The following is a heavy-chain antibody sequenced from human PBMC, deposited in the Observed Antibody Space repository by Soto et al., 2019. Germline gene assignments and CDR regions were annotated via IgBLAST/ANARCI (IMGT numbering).Heavy chain of an antibody. J-gene: IGHJ5*02. CDR3: ARDPGSYYYDSSGRFDP. CDR1: GYTFTSYG. D-gene: IGHD3-22*01. V-gene: IGHV1-18*01. CDR2: ISAYNGNT. Sequence: VASVKVSCKASGYTFTSYGISWVRQAPGQGLEWMGWISAYNGNTNYAQKLQGRVTMTTDTSTSTAYMELRSLRSDDTVVYYCARDPGSYYYDSSGRFDPWGQGTLVTVSS.